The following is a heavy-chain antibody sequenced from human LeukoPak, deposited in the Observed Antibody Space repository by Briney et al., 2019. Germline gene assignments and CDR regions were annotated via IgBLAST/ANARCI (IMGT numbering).Heavy chain of an antibody. CDR3: AKVGYYDFWSGYPDDY. CDR2: ISYDGSNK. J-gene: IGHJ4*02. D-gene: IGHD3-3*01. CDR1: GFTFSSYG. V-gene: IGHV3-30*18. Sequence: GGSLRLSCAASGFTFSSYGMHWVRQAPGKGLEWGAVISYDGSNKYYADSVKGRFTISRDNSKNTLYLQMNSLRAEDTAVYYCAKVGYYDFWSGYPDDYWGQGTLVTVSS.